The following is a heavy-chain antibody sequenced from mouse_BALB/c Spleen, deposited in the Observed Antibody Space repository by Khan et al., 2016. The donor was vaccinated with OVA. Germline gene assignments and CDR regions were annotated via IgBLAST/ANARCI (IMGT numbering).Heavy chain of an antibody. Sequence: EVQRQESGPGLVKPSQSLSLTCTVTGYSITSDYAWNWIRQFPGNKLEWMGYISYSGTTSYNPSLKSRISITRDTSKNQFFLQLNSVTTEDTATYYCAKRYAMDYWGQGTSVTVSS. CDR1: GYSITSDYA. J-gene: IGHJ4*01. V-gene: IGHV3-2*02. CDR2: ISYSGTT. CDR3: AKRYAMDY.